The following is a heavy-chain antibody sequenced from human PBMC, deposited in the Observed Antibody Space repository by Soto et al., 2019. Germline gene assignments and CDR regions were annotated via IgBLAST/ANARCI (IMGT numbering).Heavy chain of an antibody. J-gene: IGHJ4*02. Sequence: SETLSLTCAVSGGSISSNIWWSWVRQPPGKGLEWIGEIYHSGSTNYNPSLKSRVTISVDKSKNQFSLKLSSVTAADTAVYYCASTGGFYGSGSYDYWGQGTLVTVSS. V-gene: IGHV4-4*02. D-gene: IGHD3-10*01. CDR1: GGSISSNIW. CDR2: IYHSGST. CDR3: ASTGGFYGSGSYDY.